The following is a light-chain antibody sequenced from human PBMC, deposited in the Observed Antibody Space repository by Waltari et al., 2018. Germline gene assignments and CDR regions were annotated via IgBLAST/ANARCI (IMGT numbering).Light chain of an antibody. CDR1: QSVSDD. CDR2: GAS. V-gene: IGKV3-15*01. Sequence: EVVMTQSPVTLSVSPGERATLSCRASQSVSDDLAWYQQKPGQAPRLLIYGASIRATGSPVRFSGSGSGTEFTLTISSLQSEDLATYYCQQYNNWPPTFGGGTKVQIK. CDR3: QQYNNWPPT. J-gene: IGKJ4*01.